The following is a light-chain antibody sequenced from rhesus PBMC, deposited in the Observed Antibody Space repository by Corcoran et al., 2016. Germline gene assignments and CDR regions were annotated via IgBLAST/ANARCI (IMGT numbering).Light chain of an antibody. CDR1: ENVNNY. V-gene: IGKV1-74*01. CDR3: QHNYGTPLT. J-gene: IGKJ4*01. CDR2: KAS. Sequence: DIQMTQSPSSLSASVGDRVTITCRTSENVNNYLNWYQQKLGKAPKLLIYKASTLQSGVPSRFSGSGSGTDYTFTISSLQSEDVATYYCQHNYGTPLTFGGGTKVEIK.